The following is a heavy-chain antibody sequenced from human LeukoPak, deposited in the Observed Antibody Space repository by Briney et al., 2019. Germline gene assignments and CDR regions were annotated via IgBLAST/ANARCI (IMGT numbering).Heavy chain of an antibody. CDR3: ARDNDYFDY. V-gene: IGHV3-7*01. CDR2: IKQDGSEK. J-gene: IGHJ4*02. CDR1: GFTFSSYA. Sequence: QSGGSLRLSCAASGFTFSSYAMSWVRQAPGKGLEWVANIKQDGSEKYYVDSVKGRFTISRDNAKNSLYLQMNSLRAEDTAVYYCARDNDYFDYWGQGTLVTVSS.